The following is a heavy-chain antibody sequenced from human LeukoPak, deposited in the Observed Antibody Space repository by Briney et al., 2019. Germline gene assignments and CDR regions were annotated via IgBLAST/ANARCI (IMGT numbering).Heavy chain of an antibody. V-gene: IGHV1-46*04. Sequence: ASVKVSCKASGGTFSSYAISWVRQAPGQGLEWMGIINPSGGWTTYAQKLQGRVTLTGDTSTSTVNMELSSLKSEDTAVYYCARGRYTYGTRGAYDIWGQGTMVTVSS. CDR1: GGTFSSYA. CDR3: ARGRYTYGTRGAYDI. CDR2: INPSGGWT. J-gene: IGHJ3*02. D-gene: IGHD5-18*01.